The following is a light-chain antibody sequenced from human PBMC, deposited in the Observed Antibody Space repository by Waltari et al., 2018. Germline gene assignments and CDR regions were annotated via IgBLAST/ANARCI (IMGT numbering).Light chain of an antibody. J-gene: IGLJ2*01. V-gene: IGLV1-51*02. CDR1: TSNIGNNY. CDR2: GND. CDR3: GTWDNALSAV. Sequence: QSVLTQPPSVSAAPGQKVTISCSGTTSNIGNNYVSWYQKFPGAAPKLLIDGNDRRASGIPDRFSGAKSGTSATLDIIDLQPGDEADYYCGTWDNALSAVFGGGTKVTVL.